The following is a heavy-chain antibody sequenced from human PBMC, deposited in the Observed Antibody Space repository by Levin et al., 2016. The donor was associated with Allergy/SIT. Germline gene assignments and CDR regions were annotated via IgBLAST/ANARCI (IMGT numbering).Heavy chain of an antibody. CDR2: IYSSGSP. V-gene: IGHV4-61*02. D-gene: IGHD1-26*01. J-gene: IGHJ4*02. CDR3: ARESVELGAIRAFDY. Sequence: WIRQPPGKGLEWLGRIYSSGSPNYNPSLNSRVTISIDKSKNQFSLSLRSMTAADTAVYYCARESVELGAIRAFDYWGQGALVTVSS.